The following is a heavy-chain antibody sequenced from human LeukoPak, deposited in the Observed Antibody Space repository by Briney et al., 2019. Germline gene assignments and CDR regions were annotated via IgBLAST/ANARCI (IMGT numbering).Heavy chain of an antibody. CDR3: ARDQGGLGY. J-gene: IGHJ4*02. V-gene: IGHV3-48*01. CDR1: GITFRSYS. Sequence: HPGGSLRLSCVASGITFRSYSMNWVRQAPGKGLEWVSYISSFSGTINYADSVKGRFTISRDNAKNSLYLQMNSLRAEDTAVYCARDQGGLGYWGQGTLVTVSS. D-gene: IGHD3-16*01. CDR2: ISSFSGTI.